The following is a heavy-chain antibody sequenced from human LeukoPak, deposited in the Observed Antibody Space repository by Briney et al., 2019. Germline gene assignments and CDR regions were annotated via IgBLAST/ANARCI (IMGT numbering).Heavy chain of an antibody. Sequence: GGALRLSCAASGVTFSSYAMHWGREAPGKGVERGAVISYEGSNKYYADSVKRGFTISRDNSNHTLYLQMNSLRAEDTAVYYCASAERGYSRYLYFHYWAQGTLVTVSS. CDR3: ASAERGYSRYLYFHY. CDR1: GVTFSSYA. D-gene: IGHD5-12*01. J-gene: IGHJ4*02. CDR2: ISYEGSNK. V-gene: IGHV3-30*04.